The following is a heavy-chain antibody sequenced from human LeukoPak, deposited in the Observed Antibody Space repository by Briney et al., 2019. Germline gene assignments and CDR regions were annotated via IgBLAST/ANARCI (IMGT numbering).Heavy chain of an antibody. V-gene: IGHV3-30-3*01. CDR3: ARLVGSRSCSGGSCYSDY. CDR1: GFTFSSYA. J-gene: IGHJ4*02. D-gene: IGHD2-15*01. CDR2: ISYDGSNK. Sequence: PGGSLRLSCAASGFTFSSYAMHWVRQAPGKGLEWVAVISYDGSNKYYADSVKGRFTISRDNSKNTLYLQMNSLRAEETAVYYCARLVGSRSCSGGSCYSDYWGQGTLVTVYS.